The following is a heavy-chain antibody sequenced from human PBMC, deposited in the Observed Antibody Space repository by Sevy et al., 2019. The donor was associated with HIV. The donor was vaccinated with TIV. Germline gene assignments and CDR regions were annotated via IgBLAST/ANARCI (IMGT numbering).Heavy chain of an antibody. CDR3: AKLETVYYYGMDV. CDR2: IYYTGST. J-gene: IGHJ6*02. V-gene: IGHV4-39*01. CDR1: GGSISSSYC. Sequence: SETLSLTCNVSGGSISSSYCWGWIRQPPGKGLEWIGSIYYTGSTYYKTSLKSRITVTVDRSKNQLSLRLTTVTAADTAVYYCAKLETVYYYGMDVWGQGIMVTVSS. D-gene: IGHD1-1*01.